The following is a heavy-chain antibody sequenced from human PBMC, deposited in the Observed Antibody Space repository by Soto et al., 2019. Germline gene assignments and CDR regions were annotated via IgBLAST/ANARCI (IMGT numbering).Heavy chain of an antibody. J-gene: IGHJ4*02. CDR2: ISTNSNYI. CDR1: GFSFSSYS. D-gene: IGHD2-15*01. V-gene: IGHV3-21*01. CDR3: ARVGCSGGSCRTMFDY. Sequence: PGXSLRLSCAASGFSFSSYSINWVGQAPGKGLEWVSSISTNSNYIYYADSVKGRFTISRDNAKNSLYLQMNSLRAEDTAVYYCARVGCSGGSCRTMFDYWGQGILVTVSS.